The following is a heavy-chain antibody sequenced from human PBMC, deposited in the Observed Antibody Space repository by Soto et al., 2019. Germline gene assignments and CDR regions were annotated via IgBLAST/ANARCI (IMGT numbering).Heavy chain of an antibody. CDR3: ARVGAKVTSQALGFDH. CDR1: GGSISSHY. Sequence: LSLTCTVSGGSISSHYWSWVRQPPGKGLEWIGYLYYTGSTNYNASLKSQVTMSLDTSKNQFSLMLTSVTAADTAVYYCARVGAKVTSQALGFDHWGQGILVTVSS. V-gene: IGHV4-59*11. CDR2: LYYTGST. J-gene: IGHJ4*02. D-gene: IGHD2-21*02.